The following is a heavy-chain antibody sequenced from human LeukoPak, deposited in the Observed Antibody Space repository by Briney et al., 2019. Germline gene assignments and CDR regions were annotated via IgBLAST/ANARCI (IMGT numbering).Heavy chain of an antibody. V-gene: IGHV4-59*01. D-gene: IGHD3-3*01. CDR1: GGSMSDYF. Sequence: NPSETLSLTCTVYGGSMSDYFWSWIRQPPGKGLEWIGYIYYSGTTNYNPSLKSRVTISLDTPSNPFSLELSSVTAADAAVYYCARGTVYGVATKWFDPWGQGTLVTVSS. CDR3: ARGTVYGVATKWFDP. CDR2: IYYSGTT. J-gene: IGHJ5*02.